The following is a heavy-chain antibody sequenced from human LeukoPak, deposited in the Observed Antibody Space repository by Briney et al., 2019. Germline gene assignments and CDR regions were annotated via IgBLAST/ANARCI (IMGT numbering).Heavy chain of an antibody. D-gene: IGHD3-22*01. CDR1: GFTFSSYA. CDR2: ISYDGSNK. CDR3: AKDSTYDSSGYYYDY. J-gene: IGHJ4*02. V-gene: IGHV3-30-3*01. Sequence: GRSLRLSCAASGFTFSSYAMHWVRQAPGKGLEWVAVISYDGSNKYYADSVKGRFTISRDNAKNSLYLQMNSLRAEDTALYYCAKDSTYDSSGYYYDYWGQGTLVTVSS.